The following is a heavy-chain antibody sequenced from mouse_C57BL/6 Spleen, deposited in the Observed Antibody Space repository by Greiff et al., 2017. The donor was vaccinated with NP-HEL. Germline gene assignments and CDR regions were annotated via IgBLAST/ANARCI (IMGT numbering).Heavy chain of an antibody. J-gene: IGHJ2*01. D-gene: IGHD1-1*01. CDR1: GYTFTGYG. CDR2: IYPRSGNT. Sequence: QVQLQQSGAELVRPGASVKLSCKASGYTFTGYGISWVKQRAGQGLEWIGEIYPRSGNTYYNEKFKGKATLTADKSSSTAYMELRSLTSEDSAVYLCAREGTTVEYDFDYWGQDTTLTVSS. CDR3: AREGTTVEYDFDY. V-gene: IGHV1-81*01.